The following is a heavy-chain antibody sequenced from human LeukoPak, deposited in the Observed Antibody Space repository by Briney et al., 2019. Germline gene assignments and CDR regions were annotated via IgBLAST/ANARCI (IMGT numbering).Heavy chain of an antibody. D-gene: IGHD2-21*01. J-gene: IGHJ3*02. V-gene: IGHV3-33*01. CDR3: ARSSSYGLFGAFDI. Sequence: GGSLRLSCAASGFTFSSYGIHWVRQAPGKGLEWVAVIWYDGSNKYYADSVKGRFTISGDNSKNTLYLQMNSLRAEDTAVYYCARSSSYGLFGAFDIWGQGTMVTVSS. CDR2: IWYDGSNK. CDR1: GFTFSSYG.